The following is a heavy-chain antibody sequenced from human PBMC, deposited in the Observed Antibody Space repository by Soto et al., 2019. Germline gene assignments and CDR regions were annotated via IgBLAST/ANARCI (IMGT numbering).Heavy chain of an antibody. Sequence: ASVKVSCKASGYTFTSYGISWVRQAPGQGLEWMGWISAYNGNTNYAQKLQGRVTMTTDTSTSTAYMEMRSLRSDDTAVYYCEAVVSYYEILTGAHDAFDFWGQGTMVTVSS. J-gene: IGHJ3*01. CDR2: ISAYNGNT. CDR1: GYTFTSYG. CDR3: EAVVSYYEILTGAHDAFDF. D-gene: IGHD3-9*01. V-gene: IGHV1-18*01.